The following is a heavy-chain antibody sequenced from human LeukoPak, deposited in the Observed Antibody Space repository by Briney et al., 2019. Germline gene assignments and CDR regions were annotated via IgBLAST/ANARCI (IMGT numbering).Heavy chain of an antibody. V-gene: IGHV3-33*06. CDR1: GFTFSSYG. CDR3: AKNQVATVYFYYMDV. D-gene: IGHD4-11*01. CDR2: IWYDGSNK. J-gene: IGHJ6*03. Sequence: GGSLRLSCAASGFTFSSYGMHWVRQAPGKGLEWVAVIWYDGSNKYYADSVKGRFTISRDNSKNTLYLQMNSLRAEDTAVYYCAKNQVATVYFYYMDVWGKGTTVTVSS.